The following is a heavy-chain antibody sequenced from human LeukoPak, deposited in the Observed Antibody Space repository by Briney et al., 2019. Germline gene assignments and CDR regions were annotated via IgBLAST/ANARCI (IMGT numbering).Heavy chain of an antibody. Sequence: GGSLRLSCAASGFTFSSYGMHWARQAPGKGLEWVSLISGSGGQKDYADSVKGRFTISRDNSRNTLNLQMNSLKAEDTAVYYCAKHVWTSVWFYYWGQGTLVTVSS. V-gene: IGHV3-23*01. CDR1: GFTFSSYG. CDR2: ISGSGGQK. CDR3: AKHVWTSVWFYY. J-gene: IGHJ4*02. D-gene: IGHD3-16*01.